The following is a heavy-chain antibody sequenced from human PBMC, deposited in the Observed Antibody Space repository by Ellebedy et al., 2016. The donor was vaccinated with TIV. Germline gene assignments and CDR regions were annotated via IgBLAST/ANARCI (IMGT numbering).Heavy chain of an antibody. CDR1: GFTFSSYA. CDR2: ISNTGSRT. J-gene: IGHJ4*02. D-gene: IGHD3-22*01. Sequence: PGGSLRLSCAASGFTFSSYAMSWVHQAPGKGLEWVSTISNTGSRTYYADSVEGRFIISRDNSKKTLYLQMNSLRADDTAVYYCAKGRGGGSDSSAPRYYFDYWGLGTLVTVSS. V-gene: IGHV3-23*01. CDR3: AKGRGGGSDSSAPRYYFDY.